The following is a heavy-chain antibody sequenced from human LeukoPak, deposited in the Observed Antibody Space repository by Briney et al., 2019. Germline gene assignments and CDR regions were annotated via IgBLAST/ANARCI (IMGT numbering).Heavy chain of an antibody. CDR1: GYTFTGYY. V-gene: IGHV1-2*02. D-gene: IGHD5-24*01. J-gene: IGHJ6*02. CDR2: INPNSGGT. CDR3: AREGRWLQEILYYGMDV. Sequence: ASVKVSCKASGYTFTGYYMHWVRQAPGQGLEWMGWINPNSGGTNYAQKFQGRVTMTRDTSISTAYMELSRLRSDDTAVYYCAREGRWLQEILYYGMDVWGQGTTVTVSS.